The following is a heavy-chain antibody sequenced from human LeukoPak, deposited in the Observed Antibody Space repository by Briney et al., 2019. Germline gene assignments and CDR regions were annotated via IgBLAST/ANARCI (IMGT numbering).Heavy chain of an antibody. Sequence: SETLSLTCAVYGGSFSDYYWTWIRQPPGKVLEWIGYIYTSGSTNYNPSLKSRVTISVDTSKNQFSLKLSSVTAADTAVYFCARGPYCSGTTCYIDYFDYWGQGTLVTVSS. J-gene: IGHJ4*02. D-gene: IGHD2-2*02. CDR3: ARGPYCSGTTCYIDYFDY. CDR2: IYTSGST. CDR1: GGSFSDYY. V-gene: IGHV4-4*09.